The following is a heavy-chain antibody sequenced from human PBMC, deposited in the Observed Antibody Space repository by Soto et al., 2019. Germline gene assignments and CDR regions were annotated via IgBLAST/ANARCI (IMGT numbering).Heavy chain of an antibody. V-gene: IGHV4-34*01. J-gene: IGHJ6*02. Sequence: SETLSLTCAVYGGSFSGYYWSLIRQPPGKGLEWIGEIYYSGSTNYNPSLKSRVTISVDTFKNQFSLKLSSVTAADTAVYYCARQMVAARPVYYYYYGMDVWGQGTTVTVSS. CDR1: GGSFSGYY. CDR3: ARQMVAARPVYYYYYGMDV. D-gene: IGHD6-6*01. CDR2: IYYSGST.